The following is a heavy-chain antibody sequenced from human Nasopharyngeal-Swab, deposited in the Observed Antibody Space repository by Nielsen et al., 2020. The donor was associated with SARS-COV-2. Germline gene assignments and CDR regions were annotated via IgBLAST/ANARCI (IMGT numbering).Heavy chain of an antibody. Sequence: GESLKISCAASGFTVSSNYMSWVRQAPGKGLEWVANIKQDGSEKYYVDSVKGRFTISRDNAKNSLYLQMNSLRAEDTAVYYCARIEGCGGDCYSHNFDYWGQGTLVTVSS. J-gene: IGHJ4*02. D-gene: IGHD2-21*02. CDR2: IKQDGSEK. CDR3: ARIEGCGGDCYSHNFDY. CDR1: GFTVSSNY. V-gene: IGHV3-7*01.